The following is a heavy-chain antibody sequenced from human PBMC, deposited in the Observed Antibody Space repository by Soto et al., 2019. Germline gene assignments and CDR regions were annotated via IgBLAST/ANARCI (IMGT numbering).Heavy chain of an antibody. CDR2: ISYDGRDK. CDR3: ERSARGSYPQYDY. Sequence: QVQLVESGGGVVQPGRSLRLSCAASGFTFSSYAMHWVRQAPGTGLEWVAVISYDGRDKYYPDSVKGRFTISRGSSTNQLYLQMNSLRADDTAAYYCERSARGSYPQYDYRGQGTLVTVSS. V-gene: IGHV3-30*04. J-gene: IGHJ4*02. D-gene: IGHD1-26*01. CDR1: GFTFSSYA.